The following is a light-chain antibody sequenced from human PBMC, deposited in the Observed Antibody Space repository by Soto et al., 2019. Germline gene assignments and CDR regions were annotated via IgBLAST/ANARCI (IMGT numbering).Light chain of an antibody. J-gene: IGLJ1*01. CDR1: SSDVGSYNL. CDR2: EGS. CDR3: GSHAGSSTDV. Sequence: QSVLTQPASVSGSPGQSITISCTGTSSDVGSYNLVSWYQQHPGKAPKLMIYEGSKRPSGVSNRFSGSKSGNTASLTISGLQAEDEADYYCGSHAGSSTDVFGTGTKLTVL. V-gene: IGLV2-23*01.